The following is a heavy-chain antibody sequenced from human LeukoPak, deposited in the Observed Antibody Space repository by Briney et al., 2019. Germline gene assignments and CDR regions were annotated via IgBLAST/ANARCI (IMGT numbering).Heavy chain of an antibody. V-gene: IGHV3-11*05. Sequence: GGSLRLSCAASGFTFSDYYMSWIRQAPGEGLEWLSYISGSSHYTNYADSVKGRFTISRDNAKNSLYLQVNSLRAEDTAVYYCARAYCSGGPCYLDYWGQGTLVTVSS. CDR1: GFTFSDYY. CDR2: ISGSSHYT. D-gene: IGHD2-15*01. J-gene: IGHJ4*02. CDR3: ARAYCSGGPCYLDY.